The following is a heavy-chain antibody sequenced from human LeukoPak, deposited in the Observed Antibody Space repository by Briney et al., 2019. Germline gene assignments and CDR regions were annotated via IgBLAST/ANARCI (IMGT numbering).Heavy chain of an antibody. V-gene: IGHV3-48*03. J-gene: IGHJ4*02. CDR3: ARFRGIAAAQDALDY. CDR2: ISSSGSTI. CDR1: GFTFSSYE. Sequence: GGSLRLSCAASGFTFSSYEMNWVRQAPGKGLEWVSYISSSGSTIYYADSVKGRFTISRDNAKNSLYLQMNSLRAEDTAVYYCARFRGIAAAQDALDYWGQGTLVTVSS. D-gene: IGHD6-13*01.